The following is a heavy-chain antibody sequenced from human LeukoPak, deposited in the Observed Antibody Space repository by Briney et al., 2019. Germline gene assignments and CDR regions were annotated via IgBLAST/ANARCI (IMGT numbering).Heavy chain of an antibody. CDR1: GASISSTYW. CDR3: ATQATDGPL. V-gene: IGHV4-4*02. D-gene: IGHD5-24*01. Sequence: PSETLSLTCAVPGASISSTYWSTWVRQPPGKGLEWIGEIHDSGSTNYNPSLKSRVTISVDKSKKQFSLNLTSVAAADTAVYYCATQATDGPLWGQGTLVTVSS. CDR2: IHDSGST. J-gene: IGHJ4*02.